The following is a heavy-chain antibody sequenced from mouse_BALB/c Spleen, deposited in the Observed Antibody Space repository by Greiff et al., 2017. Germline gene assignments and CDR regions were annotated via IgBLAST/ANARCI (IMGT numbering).Heavy chain of an antibody. CDR2: IDPENGNT. V-gene: IGHV14-1*02. Sequence: VQLQQSGAELVRPWAFVKLSCTASGFSFNDYYMHWVLQSPEQGLEWIGWIDPENGNTIYDPKFQGKASITADTYYNTAYLQSSSLTSEDTAVYNCARGYYGYDGEIAYWGQGTQVTGSA. CDR1: GFSFNDYY. J-gene: IGHJ3*01. D-gene: IGHD2-2*01. CDR3: ARGYYGYDGEIAY.